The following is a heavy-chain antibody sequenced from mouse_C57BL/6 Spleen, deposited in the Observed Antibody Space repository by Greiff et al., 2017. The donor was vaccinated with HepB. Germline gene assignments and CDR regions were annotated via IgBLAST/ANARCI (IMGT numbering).Heavy chain of an antibody. CDR3: ARNGGYAMDY. Sequence: EVQGVESGGDLVKPGGSLKLSCAASGFTFSSYGMSWVRQTPDKRLEWVATISSGGSYTYYPDSVKGRITISRDNAKNTLYLQMSSLKSEDTAMYYCARNGGYAMDYWGQGTSVTVSS. V-gene: IGHV5-6*01. CDR2: ISSGGSYT. J-gene: IGHJ4*01. CDR1: GFTFSSYG.